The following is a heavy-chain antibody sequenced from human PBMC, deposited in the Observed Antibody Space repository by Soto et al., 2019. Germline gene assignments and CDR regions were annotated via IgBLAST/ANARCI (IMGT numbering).Heavy chain of an antibody. D-gene: IGHD2-15*01. V-gene: IGHV1-3*01. CDR3: ARTRGIVVGPGRFDY. Sequence: ASVKVSCKASGYTFTTFAIHWVRQAPGQRLEWMGWINAGNGNTKYSQSLQGRVTFTRDTSSNTAYMEVSSLRSEDTAVYYCARTRGIVVGPGRFDYWGQGTLVTVSS. CDR1: GYTFTTFA. CDR2: INAGNGNT. J-gene: IGHJ4*02.